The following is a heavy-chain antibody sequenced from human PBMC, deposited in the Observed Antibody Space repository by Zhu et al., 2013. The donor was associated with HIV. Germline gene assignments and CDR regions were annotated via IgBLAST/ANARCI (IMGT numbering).Heavy chain of an antibody. CDR2: INPNSGGT. J-gene: IGHJ5*02. Sequence: QVQLVQSGAEVKKPGASVKVSCKASGYTFTGYYMHWVRQAPGQGLEWMGWINPNSGGTNYAQKFQGWVTMTRDTSISTAYMELSRLRSDDTAVYYCARGGAERITIFGVVIDTWSPYFGFDPWGRGNPGHRLL. V-gene: IGHV1-2*04. D-gene: IGHD3-3*01. CDR3: ARGGAERITIFGVVIDTWSPYFGFDP. CDR1: GYTFTGYY.